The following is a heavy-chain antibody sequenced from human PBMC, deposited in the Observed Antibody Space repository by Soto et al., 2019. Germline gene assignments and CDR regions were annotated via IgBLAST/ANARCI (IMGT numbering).Heavy chain of an antibody. CDR1: GFTFSSYA. CDR2: ISGSGGST. Sequence: PGGSLRLSCAACGFTFSSYAMSWVRQAPGKGLEWVSAISGSGGSTYYADSVKGRFTISRDNSKNTLYLQMNSLRAEDTAVYYCAIWERVRVAPDRNWGQGTLVTVSS. D-gene: IGHD1-26*01. CDR3: AIWERVRVAPDRN. J-gene: IGHJ4*02. V-gene: IGHV3-23*01.